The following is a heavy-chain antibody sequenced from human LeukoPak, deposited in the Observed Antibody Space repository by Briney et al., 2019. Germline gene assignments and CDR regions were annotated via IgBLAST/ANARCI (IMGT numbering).Heavy chain of an antibody. Sequence: SETLSLTCAVYGGSFSGYYWSWIRQPPGKGLEWIGYIYYSGSTNYNPSLKSRVTISVDTSKNQFSLKLSSVTAADTAVYYCARMLPDSSGYYYGAEFDYWGQGTLVTVSS. V-gene: IGHV4-59*01. J-gene: IGHJ4*02. CDR3: ARMLPDSSGYYYGAEFDY. D-gene: IGHD3-22*01. CDR1: GGSFSGYY. CDR2: IYYSGST.